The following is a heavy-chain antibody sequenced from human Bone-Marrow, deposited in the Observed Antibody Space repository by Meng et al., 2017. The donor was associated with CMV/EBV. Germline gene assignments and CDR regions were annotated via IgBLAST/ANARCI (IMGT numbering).Heavy chain of an antibody. Sequence: SVKVSCKASGGTFSSYAISWVRQAPGQGLEWMGGIIPILGIANYAQKFQGRVTITADKSTSTAYMELSSLSSEDTAVYYCARVPYCRSNSCDRNWFDPWGQGTLVTVSS. CDR2: IIPILGIA. CDR1: GGTFSSYA. J-gene: IGHJ5*02. CDR3: ARVPYCRSNSCDRNWFDP. D-gene: IGHD2-2*01. V-gene: IGHV1-69*10.